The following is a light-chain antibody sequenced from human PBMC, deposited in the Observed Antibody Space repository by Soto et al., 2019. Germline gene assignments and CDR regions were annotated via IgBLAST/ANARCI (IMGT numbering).Light chain of an antibody. CDR3: SSYTSSNSPVI. CDR1: SSDVGGYNY. CDR2: DVT. Sequence: QSALTQPASVSGSPGQSITISCTGTSSDVGGYNYVSWYQQHPGKAPKLIIYDVTTRPSGVSNRFSGSKSGNTASLTISGLLAEDEAVYYCSSYTSSNSPVIFGGGTQLTVL. V-gene: IGLV2-14*03. J-gene: IGLJ2*01.